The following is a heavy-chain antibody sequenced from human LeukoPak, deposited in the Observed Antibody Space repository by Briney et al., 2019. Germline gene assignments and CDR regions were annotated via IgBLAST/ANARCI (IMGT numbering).Heavy chain of an antibody. D-gene: IGHD3-16*01. CDR1: GLTVKSNY. Sequence: GGSLRLSCAASGLTVKSNYMSWVRQAPGKGLEWVSVIYSGGSTNYADSVKGRFTISRDNSKNTLYLQMNSLRAEDTAVYYCTRYTSSPGEGMDVWGQGTTVTVSS. J-gene: IGHJ6*02. CDR2: IYSGGST. V-gene: IGHV3-66*01. CDR3: TRYTSSPGEGMDV.